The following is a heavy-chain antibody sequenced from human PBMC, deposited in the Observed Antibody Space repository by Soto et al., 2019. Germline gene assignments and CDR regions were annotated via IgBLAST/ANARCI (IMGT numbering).Heavy chain of an antibody. CDR3: ARASSSSSAADY. J-gene: IGHJ4*02. CDR1: GESISSGGYY. D-gene: IGHD6-6*01. V-gene: IGHV4-31*03. Sequence: QVQLQESGPGLVKPSQTLSLTCNVSGESISSGGYYWSWIRHHPGKGLEWIGYIYDTESAYYNPSLTSRVTISMDTSKNQFAMRLSSVTAADTAVYYCARASSSSSAADYWGPGILGTVSS. CDR2: IYDTESA.